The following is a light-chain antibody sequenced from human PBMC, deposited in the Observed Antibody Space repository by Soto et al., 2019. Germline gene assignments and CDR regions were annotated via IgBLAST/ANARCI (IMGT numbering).Light chain of an antibody. CDR1: QSISRW. CDR3: QQYSSYWT. V-gene: IGKV1-5*01. J-gene: IGKJ1*01. Sequence: VHMSHSPSTLSASVLDRVTITCRASQSISRWLAWYQQKPGKAPKLLIHDATSLESGVPSRFSGSGSGTEFTLTISSLQPDDFATYYCQQYSSYWTFAQGTKVDI. CDR2: DAT.